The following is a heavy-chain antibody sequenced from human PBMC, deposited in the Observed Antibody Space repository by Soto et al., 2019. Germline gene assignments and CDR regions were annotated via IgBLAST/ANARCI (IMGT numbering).Heavy chain of an antibody. V-gene: IGHV3-30-3*01. CDR2: ISYDGSNK. D-gene: IGHD1-1*01. CDR3: ARSKEGNDVPLDY. CDR1: GFTFSSYA. J-gene: IGHJ4*02. Sequence: LRLSCAASGFTFSSYAMHWVRQAPGKGLEWVAVISYDGSNKYYADSVKGRFTISRDNSKNTLYLQMNSLRAEDTAVYYCARSKEGNDVPLDYWGQGTLVTVSS.